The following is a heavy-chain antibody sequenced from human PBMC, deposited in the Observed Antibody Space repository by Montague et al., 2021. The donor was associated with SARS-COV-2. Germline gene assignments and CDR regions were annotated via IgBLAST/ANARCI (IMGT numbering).Heavy chain of an antibody. Sequence: SETLSLTCTVSGGSISSYYWSWIRQPPGKGLEWIGYIYYSGSTNXNSTLKSRDTITVDTSKNQFSLTLSSVTAADTAVYYCARQVVGATPRVRGFDPWGQGTLVTVSS. CDR1: GGSISSYY. J-gene: IGHJ5*02. D-gene: IGHD1-26*01. CDR3: ARQVVGATPRVRGFDP. V-gene: IGHV4-59*08. CDR2: IYYSGST.